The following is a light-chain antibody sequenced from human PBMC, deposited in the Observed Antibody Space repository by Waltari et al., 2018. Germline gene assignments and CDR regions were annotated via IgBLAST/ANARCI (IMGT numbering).Light chain of an antibody. CDR2: DAS. CDR3: QQYHSVPLT. V-gene: IGKV1-33*01. CDR1: QDIKKS. J-gene: IGKJ4*01. Sequence: DIHITHSQSSWSEPVGDQLTITCQPSQDIKKSLIWFHQKPGNAPKVLIFDASNSQTGAPARFSGGGSGTDFTFTISSLQPEDMGTYYCQQYHSVPLTFGGGTKVEIK.